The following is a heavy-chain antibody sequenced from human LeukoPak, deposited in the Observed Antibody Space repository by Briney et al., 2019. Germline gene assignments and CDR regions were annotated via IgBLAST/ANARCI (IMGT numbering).Heavy chain of an antibody. CDR2: IYYSGST. Sequence: PSETLSLTCTVSGGSISSSSYYWGWIRQPPGKGLEWIGSIYYSGSTYYNPSLKSRVTISVDTSKNQFSLKLSSVTAADTAVYYCASLGDSRSSWAYFDYWGQGTLVTVSS. CDR1: GGSISSSSYY. V-gene: IGHV4-39*01. J-gene: IGHJ4*02. D-gene: IGHD6-13*01. CDR3: ASLGDSRSSWAYFDY.